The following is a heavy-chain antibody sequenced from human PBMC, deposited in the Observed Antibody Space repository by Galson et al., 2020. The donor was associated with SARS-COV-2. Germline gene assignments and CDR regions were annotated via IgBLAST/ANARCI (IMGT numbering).Heavy chain of an antibody. J-gene: IGHJ6*02. CDR3: TQLFATGYSSNWRPRGSLDV. V-gene: IGHV2-70*12. CDR1: GFSLTSDDMC. Sequence: CTFSGFSLTSDDMCVTWIRQPPGKALEWLALIDWHDDKFFSTSLKTRLTISKDASQSQVVLTMTNMDPVDTATYYWTQLFATGYSSNWRPRGSLDVWGQGTTVTVSS. D-gene: IGHD6-13*01. CDR2: IDWHDDK.